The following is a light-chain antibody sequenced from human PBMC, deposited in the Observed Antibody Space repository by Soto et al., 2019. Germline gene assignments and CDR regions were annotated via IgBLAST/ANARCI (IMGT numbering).Light chain of an antibody. J-gene: IGKJ3*01. Sequence: IQMTQSPSSLSASLGDRVTITCQASQDISNYLNWYQQKPGKAPKLLIYDASNLETGVPSRFSGSGSGTDFTFTISSLQPEDIATYYCQQYDNLPFTFGPGTKVDIK. CDR1: QDISNY. CDR3: QQYDNLPFT. CDR2: DAS. V-gene: IGKV1-33*01.